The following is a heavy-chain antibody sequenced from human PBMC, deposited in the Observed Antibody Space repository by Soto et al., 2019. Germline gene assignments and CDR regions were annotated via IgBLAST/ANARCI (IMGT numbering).Heavy chain of an antibody. CDR1: GGSIISDY. Sequence: SETLSLTCSVSGGSIISDYWSWIRQPPGKGLEWIGYIYYSGSTNYNPSLKSRVTISVDTSKNQFSLKLSSVTAADTAVYYCARNVSVNPGAYYFDYWGQGTLVTVSS. CDR2: IYYSGST. D-gene: IGHD1-1*01. V-gene: IGHV4-59*01. J-gene: IGHJ4*02. CDR3: ARNVSVNPGAYYFDY.